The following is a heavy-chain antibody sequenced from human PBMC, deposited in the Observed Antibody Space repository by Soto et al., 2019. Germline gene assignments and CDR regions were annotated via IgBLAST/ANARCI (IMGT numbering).Heavy chain of an antibody. D-gene: IGHD4-17*01. CDR2: IIPILGIA. Sequence: SVKVSCKASGGTFSSYTISWVRQAPGQGLEWMGRIIPILGIANYAQKFQGRVTITADKSTSTAYMELSSLRSEDTAVYYCARGVTATTVTHYYSDYWGQGTLVTVSS. V-gene: IGHV1-69*02. J-gene: IGHJ4*02. CDR1: GGTFSSYT. CDR3: ARGVTATTVTHYYSDY.